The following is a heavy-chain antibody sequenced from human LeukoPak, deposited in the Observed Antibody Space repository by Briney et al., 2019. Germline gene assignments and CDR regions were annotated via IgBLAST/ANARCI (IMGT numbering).Heavy chain of an antibody. V-gene: IGHV4-61*02. J-gene: IGHJ5*02. Sequence: PSETLSLTCTVSGGSISSGSYYWSWIRQPAGKGLEWIGRIYTSGSTNYNPSLKSRVTISVDTSKNQFSLKLSSVTAADTAVYYCARALSDHLAVAGSGFDPWGQGTLVTVSS. CDR1: GGSISSGSYY. D-gene: IGHD6-19*01. CDR2: IYTSGST. CDR3: ARALSDHLAVAGSGFDP.